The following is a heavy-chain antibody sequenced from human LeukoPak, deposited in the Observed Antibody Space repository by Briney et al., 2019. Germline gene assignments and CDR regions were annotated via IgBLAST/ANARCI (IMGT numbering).Heavy chain of an antibody. D-gene: IGHD3-10*01. Sequence: ASVKVSCTASGYTFTSYGISWVRQSPRQQLEGMGWISAYNGNTNYAQMLQGRVTMTTDTSTSTGYVEQRSLRSDDTAVNYCAIVLGIGELWFDYWGQGTLVTVSS. J-gene: IGHJ4*02. V-gene: IGHV1-18*04. CDR2: ISAYNGNT. CDR3: AIVLGIGELWFDY. CDR1: GYTFTSYG.